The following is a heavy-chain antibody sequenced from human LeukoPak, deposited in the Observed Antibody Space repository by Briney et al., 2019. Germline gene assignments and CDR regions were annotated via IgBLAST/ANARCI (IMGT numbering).Heavy chain of an antibody. V-gene: IGHV3-23*01. J-gene: IGHJ2*01. Sequence: PGGSLRLSCAASGFTFRNYGMSWMRQVRGKGLECLSAITGSGASTSYADSVKGRFTISTDNARDTLFLQMNSLRAEDTAVYYCVKDTLVAVSCFDLWGPGTLVTVSS. D-gene: IGHD2/OR15-2a*01. CDR1: GFTFRNYG. CDR2: ITGSGAST. CDR3: VKDTLVAVSCFDL.